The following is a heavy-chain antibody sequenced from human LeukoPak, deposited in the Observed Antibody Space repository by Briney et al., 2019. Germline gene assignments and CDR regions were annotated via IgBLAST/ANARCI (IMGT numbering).Heavy chain of an antibody. Sequence: GGSLRLSCAASGFPFSAFAMTWVRQAPGKGLEWVSHILSTGTTYYADSVRGRFTISRDNSKNTLYLLMTSLRADDTAVYYCATVKYDYGDPVGWFDPWGQGTLVTDSS. J-gene: IGHJ5*02. V-gene: IGHV3-23*01. CDR2: ILSTGTT. CDR3: ATVKYDYGDPVGWFDP. D-gene: IGHD4-17*01. CDR1: GFPFSAFA.